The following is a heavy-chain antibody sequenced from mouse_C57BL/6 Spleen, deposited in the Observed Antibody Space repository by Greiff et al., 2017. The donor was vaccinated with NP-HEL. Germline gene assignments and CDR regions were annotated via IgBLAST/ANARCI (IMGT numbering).Heavy chain of an antibody. CDR1: GFTFSDYY. V-gene: IGHV5-16*01. CDR3: ARRYDYDDWYFDV. J-gene: IGHJ1*03. Sequence: EVKLEESEGGLVQPGSSMKLSCTASGFTFSDYYMAWVRQVPEKGLEWVANINYDGSSTYYLDSLKSRFIISRDNAKNILYLQMSSLKSEDTATYYCARRYDYDDWYFDVWGTGTTVTVSS. CDR2: INYDGSST. D-gene: IGHD2-4*01.